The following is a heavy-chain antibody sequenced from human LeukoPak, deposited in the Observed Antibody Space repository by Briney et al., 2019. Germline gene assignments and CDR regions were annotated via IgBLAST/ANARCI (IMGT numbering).Heavy chain of an antibody. J-gene: IGHJ4*02. D-gene: IGHD6-13*01. Sequence: PGGSLRLSCEASGFTFSHYAMHWVRQSPGKGLEWVALISYGGSNIQYADSAKGRFTISRDNSKNTLYLQMNTLRTEDTALYYCARDRAAAPWGYFDYWGQGTLVTVSS. CDR1: GFTFSHYA. CDR2: ISYGGSNI. CDR3: ARDRAAAPWGYFDY. V-gene: IGHV3-30-3*01.